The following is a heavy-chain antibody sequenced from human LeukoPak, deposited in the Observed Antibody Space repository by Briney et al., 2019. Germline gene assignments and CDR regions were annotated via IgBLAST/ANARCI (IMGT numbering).Heavy chain of an antibody. J-gene: IGHJ4*02. CDR2: IYYSGST. CDR3: ARSLWRTTGGDYFDY. CDR1: GGSISSSSYY. V-gene: IGHV4-39*01. D-gene: IGHD4-17*01. Sequence: SETLSLTCTASGGSISSSSYYWGWIRQPPGKGLEWIGSIYYSGSTYYNPSLKSRVTISVDTSKNQFSLKLSSVTAADTAVYYCARSLWRTTGGDYFDYWGQGTLVTVSS.